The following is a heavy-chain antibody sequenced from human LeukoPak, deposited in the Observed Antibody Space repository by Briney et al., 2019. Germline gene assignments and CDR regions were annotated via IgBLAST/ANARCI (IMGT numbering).Heavy chain of an antibody. CDR3: ARAQPIIGYQYYGIDV. V-gene: IGHV1-2*02. CDR1: GYIFTGHY. Sequence: ASVKVSCKASGYIFTGHYMHWVRQAPGQGLDYMGWINPNSGGTHFAQKFQGRVTMTRDTSISTAYMELSGLRSDDTAVYYCARAQPIIGYQYYGIDVWGQGTTVTVSS. D-gene: IGHD3-3*01. CDR2: INPNSGGT. J-gene: IGHJ6*02.